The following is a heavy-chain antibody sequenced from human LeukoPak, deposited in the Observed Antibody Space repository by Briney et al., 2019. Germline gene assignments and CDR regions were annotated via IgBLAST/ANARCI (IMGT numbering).Heavy chain of an antibody. V-gene: IGHV1-2*02. CDR3: ARWGSSGFDY. CDR1: GYTFTGYY. Sequence: RASVKVSCTASGYTFTGYYMHWVRQAPGQGLEWMGWINPNSGGTTYAQKFQGRVTMTRDTSISTAYMELSRLRSDDTAVYYCARWGSSGFDYWGQGTLVTVSS. CDR2: INPNSGGT. J-gene: IGHJ4*02. D-gene: IGHD3-22*01.